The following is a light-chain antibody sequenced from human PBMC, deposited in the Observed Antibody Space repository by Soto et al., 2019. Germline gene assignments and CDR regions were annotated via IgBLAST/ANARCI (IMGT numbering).Light chain of an antibody. CDR3: QQRSNWPVIT. Sequence: EIVLSQSPGTLSLSPGERATLSCRAIQSVSNNYLAWYQQKPGQAPRLLIYGASNRATGIPDRFSGSGSGTDFTLTISRLEPEDFAVYYCQQRSNWPVITFGQGTRLEI. CDR2: GAS. CDR1: QSVSNNY. J-gene: IGKJ5*01. V-gene: IGKV3D-20*02.